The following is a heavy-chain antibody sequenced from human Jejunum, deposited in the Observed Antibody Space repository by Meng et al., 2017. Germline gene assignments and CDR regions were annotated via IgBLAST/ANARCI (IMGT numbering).Heavy chain of an antibody. D-gene: IGHD5/OR15-5a*01. Sequence: SETLSLTCTVSGGSISGYFWTWIRQPAGKGLEWIGRVYSSGSANYNPSLKSRVTTSVDTSKNQFSLQLSSVTAADTAVYYCARGVGSLDFWGQGTLVTGAS. CDR1: GGSISGYF. CDR3: ARGVGSLDF. J-gene: IGHJ4*02. V-gene: IGHV4-4*07. CDR2: VYSSGSA.